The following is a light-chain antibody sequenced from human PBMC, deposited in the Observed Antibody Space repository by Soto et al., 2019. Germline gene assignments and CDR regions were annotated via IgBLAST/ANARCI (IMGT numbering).Light chain of an antibody. Sequence: EIVLTQSPGTLSLSPGERATLSCRASQSVSSSYLASYQQKPGQAPRLLIYGASSRATGIPDRFSGSGSGTDFTLTISRLEPEDFAVYYCQQYGSSPQTFGHGTKVEIK. V-gene: IGKV3-20*01. CDR1: QSVSSSY. CDR2: GAS. J-gene: IGKJ1*01. CDR3: QQYGSSPQT.